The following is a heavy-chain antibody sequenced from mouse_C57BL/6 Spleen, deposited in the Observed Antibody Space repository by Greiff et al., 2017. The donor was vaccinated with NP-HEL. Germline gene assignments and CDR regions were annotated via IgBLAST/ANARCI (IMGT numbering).Heavy chain of an antibody. D-gene: IGHD1-1*01. CDR1: GFTFSDYY. Sequence: EVHLVESEGGLVQPGSSMKLSCTASGFTFSDYYMAWVRQVPEKGLEWVANINYDGSSTYYLDSLKSRFIISRDNAKNILYLQMSSLKSEDTATYYCAREAYYYGSSLDYWGQGTTLTVSS. V-gene: IGHV5-16*01. CDR2: INYDGSST. J-gene: IGHJ2*01. CDR3: AREAYYYGSSLDY.